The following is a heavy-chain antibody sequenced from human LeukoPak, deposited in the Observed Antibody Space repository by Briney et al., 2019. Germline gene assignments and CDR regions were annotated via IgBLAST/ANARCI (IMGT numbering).Heavy chain of an antibody. V-gene: IGHV1-46*01. J-gene: IGHJ6*02. CDR3: AREGGGCRSTSCAPTYYYYYGMDV. Sequence: GASVKVSCKASGYTFTSYYMHWVRQAPGQGLEWMGIINPSGGGTSYAQKFQGRVTMTRDTSTSTVYMELSSLRSEDTAVYYCAREGGGCRSTSCAPTYYYYYGMDVWGQGTTVTVSS. CDR1: GYTFTSYY. D-gene: IGHD2-2*01. CDR2: INPSGGGT.